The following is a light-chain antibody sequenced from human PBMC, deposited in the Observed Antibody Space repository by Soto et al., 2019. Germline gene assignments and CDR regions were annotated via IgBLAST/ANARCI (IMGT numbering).Light chain of an antibody. CDR1: QSVSSN. Sequence: EIVMTQSPATLSVSPGERATLSCRASQSVSSNLAWYQQKPGQGTRLLIYGASTRATGIPARFSGSGSGTEFTLTISSLQSEDFAVYYCQQYNNWPQTFGQGTKLEIK. CDR2: GAS. J-gene: IGKJ2*01. V-gene: IGKV3D-15*01. CDR3: QQYNNWPQT.